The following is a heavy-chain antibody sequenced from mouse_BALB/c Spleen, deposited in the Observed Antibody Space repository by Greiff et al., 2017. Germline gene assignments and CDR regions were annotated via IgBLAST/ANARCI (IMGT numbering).Heavy chain of an antibody. D-gene: IGHD2-2*01. CDR2: ISDGGSYT. Sequence: EVQLVESGGGLVKPGGSLKLSCAASGFTFSDYYMYWVRQTPEQRLEWVATISDGGSYTYYPDSVKGRFTISRDNAKNNLYLQMSSLKSEDTAMYYCARAGYHDYAMDYWGQGTSVTVSS. J-gene: IGHJ4*01. CDR3: ARAGYHDYAMDY. V-gene: IGHV5-4*02. CDR1: GFTFSDYY.